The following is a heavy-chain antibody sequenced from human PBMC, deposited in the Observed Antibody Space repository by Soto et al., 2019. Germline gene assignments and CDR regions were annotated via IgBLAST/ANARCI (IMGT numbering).Heavy chain of an antibody. Sequence: ASVKVSCKASGYTFTSYGISWLRQSPGQGLEWMGWISAYNGNTNYAQKLQGRVTMTTDTSTSTAYMELRSLRSDDTAVYYCARDGGFSSLYYYGMDVWGQGTTVTVSS. CDR3: ARDGGFSSLYYYGMDV. CDR1: GYTFTSYG. D-gene: IGHD3-16*01. J-gene: IGHJ6*02. V-gene: IGHV1-18*04. CDR2: ISAYNGNT.